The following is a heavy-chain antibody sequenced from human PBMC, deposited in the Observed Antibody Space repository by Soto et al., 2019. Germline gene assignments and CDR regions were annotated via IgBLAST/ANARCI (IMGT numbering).Heavy chain of an antibody. CDR3: ARDQGTAEYYYYGMDV. CDR1: GYTFTSYG. Sequence: ASVKVSCKASGYTFTSYGISWVRQAPGQGLEWMGWISAYNGNTNYAQKLQGRVTMTTDTSTSTAYMELRSLRSDDTVVYYCARDQGTAEYYYYGMDVWGQGTTVTVSS. V-gene: IGHV1-18*01. D-gene: IGHD1-7*01. J-gene: IGHJ6*02. CDR2: ISAYNGNT.